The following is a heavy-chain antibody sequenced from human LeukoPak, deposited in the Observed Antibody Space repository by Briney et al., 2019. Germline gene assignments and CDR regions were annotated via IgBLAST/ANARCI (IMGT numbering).Heavy chain of an antibody. J-gene: IGHJ3*02. CDR1: GYTFTGYY. CDR2: INPNSGGT. CDR3: ARVCVRGAFDI. Sequence: ASVKVSCKASGYTFTGYYMHWVRQAPGQGLEWMGRINPNSGGTSYAQKFQGRVTMTRDTSISTAYMELSRLRSDDTAVYYCARVCVRGAFDIWGQGTMVTVSS. V-gene: IGHV1-2*06. D-gene: IGHD3-10*02.